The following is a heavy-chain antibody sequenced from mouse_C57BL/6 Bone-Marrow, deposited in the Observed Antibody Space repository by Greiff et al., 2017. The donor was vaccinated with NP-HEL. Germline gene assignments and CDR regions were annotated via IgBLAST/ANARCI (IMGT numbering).Heavy chain of an antibody. CDR2: ISSGGSYT. CDR1: GFTFSSYG. Sequence: EVNVVESGGDLVKPGGSLKLSCAASGFTFSSYGMSWVRQTPDKRLEWVATISSGGSYTYYPDSVKGRFTISRDNAKNTLYLQMSSLKSEDTAMYYFARQIVTYYFDYWGQGTTLTVSS. CDR3: ARQIVTYYFDY. V-gene: IGHV5-6*01. J-gene: IGHJ2*01. D-gene: IGHD2-5*01.